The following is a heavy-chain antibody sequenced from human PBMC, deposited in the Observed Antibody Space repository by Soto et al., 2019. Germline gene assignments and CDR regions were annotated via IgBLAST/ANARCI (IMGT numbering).Heavy chain of an antibody. D-gene: IGHD3-22*01. CDR1: GGSVSSGLYY. CDR3: ATNFGSSDYYSFGAVSPPEAHAFEI. CDR2: IYYSGNA. Sequence: QVQLQESGPGLVKPSGTLSLTCTVSGGSVSSGLYYWTWIRQPPGKGLEWIGYIYYSGNANYNPSLKSRVTMSVDKSKNQFSLKLNSVTAADTALYYCATNFGSSDYYSFGAVSPPEAHAFEIWGQGTMVTVSS. J-gene: IGHJ3*02. V-gene: IGHV4-61*01.